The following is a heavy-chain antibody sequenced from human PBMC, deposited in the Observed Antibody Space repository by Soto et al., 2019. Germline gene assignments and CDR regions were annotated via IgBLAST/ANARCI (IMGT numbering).Heavy chain of an antibody. CDR2: INPSGGST. D-gene: IGHD6-13*01. Sequence: QVQLVQSGAEVKKPGASVKGSCKASGYTFTSYYMHWVRQAPGQGLEWMGIINPSGGSTSYAQKFQGRVTMTRDTSTSTVYMELSSLRSEDTAVYYCARGYSSSWYRYYYYGMDVWGQGTTVTVSS. J-gene: IGHJ6*02. CDR3: ARGYSSSWYRYYYYGMDV. V-gene: IGHV1-46*01. CDR1: GYTFTSYY.